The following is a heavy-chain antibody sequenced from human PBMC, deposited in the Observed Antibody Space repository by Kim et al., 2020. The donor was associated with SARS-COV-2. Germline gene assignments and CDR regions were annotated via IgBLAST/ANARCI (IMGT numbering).Heavy chain of an antibody. CDR2: IYSGGSST. CDR3: AKDGADYDFWSGYEPPDY. J-gene: IGHJ4*02. CDR1: GFTFSSYA. D-gene: IGHD3-3*01. V-gene: IGHV3-23*03. Sequence: GGSLRLFCAASGFTFSSYAMSWVRQAPGKGLEWVSVIYSGGSSTYYADSVKGRFTISRDNSKNTLYLQMNSLRAEDTAVYYCAKDGADYDFWSGYEPPDYWGQGTLVTVSS.